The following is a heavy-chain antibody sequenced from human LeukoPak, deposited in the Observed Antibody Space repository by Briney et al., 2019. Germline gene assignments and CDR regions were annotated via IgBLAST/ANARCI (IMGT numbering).Heavy chain of an antibody. V-gene: IGHV3-33*01. CDR3: ARDLRLGYYDSSFPDY. D-gene: IGHD3-22*01. J-gene: IGHJ4*02. Sequence: PGGSLKPSWAAAGFTFSRYGMHWVRQGPGKGLGGGAVIWYDGSKKYYPDSVKGRFTISRDNSKNTLYLQMNSLRAEDTAVYYCARDLRLGYYDSSFPDYWGQGTLVTVSS. CDR1: GFTFSRYG. CDR2: IWYDGSKK.